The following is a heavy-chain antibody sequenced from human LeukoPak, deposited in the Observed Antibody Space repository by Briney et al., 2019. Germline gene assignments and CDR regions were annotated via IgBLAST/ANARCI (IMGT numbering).Heavy chain of an antibody. CDR3: AKVYFRSVSGPPSR. CDR1: GFTFSSYA. Sequence: GGSLRLSCAASGFTFSSYAMHWVRQAPGKGLEWVAVISYDGSNKYYADSVRGRFTISRDNSKNTLYLQMNSLRAEDTAVYYCAKVYFRSVSGPPSRWGQGTLVTVSS. CDR2: ISYDGSNK. V-gene: IGHV3-30-3*01. D-gene: IGHD2-8*01. J-gene: IGHJ4*02.